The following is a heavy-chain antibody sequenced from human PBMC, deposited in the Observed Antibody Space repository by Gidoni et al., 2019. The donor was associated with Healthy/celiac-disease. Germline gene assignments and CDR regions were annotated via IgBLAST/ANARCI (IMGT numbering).Heavy chain of an antibody. Sequence: QVQLVQSGAEVKKPGASVKVSCQASGYTFTSSSTHWVRQAPGQGLEWMGIINPSGGSTSYAQKFQGRVTMTRDTSTSTVYMELSSLRSEDTAVYYCARDLQEAVAGTWELLIWAWGQGTLVTVSS. CDR3: ARDLQEAVAGTWELLIWA. J-gene: IGHJ5*02. CDR1: GYTFTSSS. D-gene: IGHD6-19*01. V-gene: IGHV1-46*01. CDR2: INPSGGST.